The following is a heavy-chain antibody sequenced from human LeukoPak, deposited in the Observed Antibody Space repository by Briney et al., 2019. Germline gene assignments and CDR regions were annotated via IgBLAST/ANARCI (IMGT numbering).Heavy chain of an antibody. D-gene: IGHD2-2*01. J-gene: IGHJ4*02. V-gene: IGHV3-21*01. CDR3: ARETFCTNTTCPIGDHFDY. Sequence: GGSLRLSCAASRFTFRNYEMNWVRQAPGKGLEWVSSISSSSRYIYYADSLKGRFTISRDNAKNSLYLQMNSLRAEDTAVYYCARETFCTNTTCPIGDHFDYWGQGTLVTVSS. CDR2: ISSSSRYI. CDR1: RFTFRNYE.